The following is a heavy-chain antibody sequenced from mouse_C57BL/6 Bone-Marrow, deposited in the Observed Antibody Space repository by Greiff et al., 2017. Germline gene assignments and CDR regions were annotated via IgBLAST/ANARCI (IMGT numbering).Heavy chain of an antibody. CDR2: INSDGGST. J-gene: IGHJ1*03. CDR1: EYEFPSHD. V-gene: IGHV5-2*01. D-gene: IGHD2-5*01. Sequence: EVQVVESGGGLVQPGESLKLSCESNEYEFPSHDMSWVRKTPEKRLELVAAINSDGGSTYYPDTMERRFIISRDNTKKTLYLQMSSLRSEDTALYYCARRAGYSNGYWYFDVWGTGTTVTVSS. CDR3: ARRAGYSNGYWYFDV.